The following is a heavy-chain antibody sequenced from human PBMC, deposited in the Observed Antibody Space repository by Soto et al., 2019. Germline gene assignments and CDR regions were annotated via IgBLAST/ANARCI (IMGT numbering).Heavy chain of an antibody. CDR2: IYYSGST. D-gene: IGHD6-13*01. V-gene: IGHV4-31*03. J-gene: IGHJ6*02. CDR3: AAAGNYYYYGMDV. Sequence: SETLSLTCTVSGGSISSGGYYWSWIRQHPGKGLEWIGYIYYSGSTYYNPSLKSRVTISVDTSKNQFSLKLSSVTAADTAVYYCAAAGNYYYYGMDVWGQGTTVTVSS. CDR1: GGSISSGGYY.